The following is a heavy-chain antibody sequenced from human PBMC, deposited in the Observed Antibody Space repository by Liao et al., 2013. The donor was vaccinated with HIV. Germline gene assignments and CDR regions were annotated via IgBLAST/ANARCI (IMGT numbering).Heavy chain of an antibody. J-gene: IGHJ5*01. D-gene: IGHD5-24*01. CDR1: GGSLSHYY. CDR2: IYYSGST. Sequence: QVELQESGPGLVKSSETLFLTCTVSGGSLSHYYWTWIRQSPRKGLEWIGYIYYSGSTNYNPSFKSRVTMSVDSSKNQVSLKLTSVTTADTAMYFCARWSGNNYGLDSWG. CDR3: ARWSGNNYGLDS. V-gene: IGHV4-59*01.